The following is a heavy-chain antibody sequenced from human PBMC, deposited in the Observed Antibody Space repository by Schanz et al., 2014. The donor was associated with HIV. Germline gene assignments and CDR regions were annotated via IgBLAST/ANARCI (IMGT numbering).Heavy chain of an antibody. J-gene: IGHJ4*02. CDR2: ISGNSGHT. CDR3: AKDVMYYYDSSGYFDY. V-gene: IGHV3-23*04. D-gene: IGHD3-22*01. Sequence: EVQLVESGGGLVKPGGSLRLSCVVSGFTFDSYTMNWVRQAPGKGLEWVSGISGNSGHTWYADSVKGRFTISRDNPKNRLYLQMNSLRAEDTAVYYCAKDVMYYYDSSGYFDYWGQGTLVTVSS. CDR1: GFTFDSYT.